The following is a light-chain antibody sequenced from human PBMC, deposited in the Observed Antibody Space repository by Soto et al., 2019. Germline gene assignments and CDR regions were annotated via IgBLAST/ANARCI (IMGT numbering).Light chain of an antibody. CDR1: QIVGGDT. CDR2: GAS. V-gene: IGKV3-20*01. CDR3: QQYHWAHDT. J-gene: IGKJ5*01. Sequence: EIVLTQSPGTLSLSPGERATLSCRASQIVGGDTLAWFQQRPGQAPRLVIYGASNRAAGIKDRFSGSGSGTDFTLTVRRLETEEFAMYDCQQYHWAHDTVGQGTRREIK.